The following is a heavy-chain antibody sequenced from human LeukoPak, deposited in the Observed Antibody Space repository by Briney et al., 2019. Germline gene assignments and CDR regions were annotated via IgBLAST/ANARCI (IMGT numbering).Heavy chain of an antibody. CDR2: IYHSGST. J-gene: IGHJ6*03. D-gene: IGHD4-17*01. CDR3: ARDHGDYFPHYMDA. CDR1: GYSISSGYY. Sequence: PSETLSLTCTVSGYSISSGYYWGWIRQPPGKGLEWIGSIYHSGSTYYNPSLKSRVTISVDTSKNQFSLKLSSVTAADTAVYYCARDHGDYFPHYMDAWGKGTTVTVSS. V-gene: IGHV4-38-2*02.